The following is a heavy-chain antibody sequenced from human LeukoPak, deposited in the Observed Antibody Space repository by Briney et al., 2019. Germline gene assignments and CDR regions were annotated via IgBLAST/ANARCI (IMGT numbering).Heavy chain of an antibody. V-gene: IGHV4-59*08. J-gene: IGHJ4*02. CDR2: VYYSGRA. Sequence: SETLSLTCTVPSGSISSYYWSWIRQPPGKGLEWIGYVYYSGRANYNPSLKSRVTISVDTSKNQFSLKLSSVTAADTAVYYCARHEKLGQFDYWGQGTLVTVSS. CDR3: ARHEKLGQFDY. CDR1: SGSISSYY. D-gene: IGHD3-10*01.